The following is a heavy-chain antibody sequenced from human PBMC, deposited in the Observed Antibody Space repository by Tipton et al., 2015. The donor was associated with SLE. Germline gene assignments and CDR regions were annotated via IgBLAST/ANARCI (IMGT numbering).Heavy chain of an antibody. D-gene: IGHD2-15*01. V-gene: IGHV4-59*11. J-gene: IGHJ3*02. CDR1: GGSISSHY. CDR3: ARAEGSWDAFDI. CDR2: VHSSGST. Sequence: TLSLTCTVSGGSISSHYWSWIRQPPGKRLEWIGHVHSSGSTFYNPSLKSRVTISMDTSKNQVSLRMTSVTAADTAVYYCARAEGSWDAFDIWGQGTMVTVSS.